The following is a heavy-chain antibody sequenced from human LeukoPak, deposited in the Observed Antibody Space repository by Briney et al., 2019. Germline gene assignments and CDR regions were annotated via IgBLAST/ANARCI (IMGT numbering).Heavy chain of an antibody. V-gene: IGHV3-7*01. D-gene: IGHD3-22*01. CDR2: IKQDGSEK. CDR1: GFTFSSYW. Sequence: PGGSLRLSCAASGFTFSSYWMSWVRQAPGKGLEWVANIKQDGSEKYYVDSVKGRFTISRDNAKNSLYLQMNSLRAEDTAVYYCAREGYYDSSGFYPIDYWGQGTLVTVSS. CDR3: AREGYYDSSGFYPIDY. J-gene: IGHJ4*02.